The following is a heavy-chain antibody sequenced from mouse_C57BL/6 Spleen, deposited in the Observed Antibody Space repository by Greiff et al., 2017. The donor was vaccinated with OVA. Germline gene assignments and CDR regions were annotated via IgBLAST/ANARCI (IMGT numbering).Heavy chain of an antibody. Sequence: EVQRLESGGGLVKPGGSLKLSCAASGFTFSDYGMHWVRQAPEQGLEWVAYISSGSSTIYYADTVKGHFTISRDNAKNTLFMQMTSLTSEDTAMYYCAKPFYYDGSEGAMDYWGQGTSVTVSS. CDR2: ISSGSSTI. J-gene: IGHJ4*01. D-gene: IGHD1-1*01. CDR3: AKPFYYDGSEGAMDY. V-gene: IGHV5-17*01. CDR1: GFTFSDYG.